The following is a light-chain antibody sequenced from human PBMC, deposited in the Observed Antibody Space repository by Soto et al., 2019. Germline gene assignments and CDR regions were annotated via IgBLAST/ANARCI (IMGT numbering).Light chain of an antibody. J-gene: IGKJ5*01. CDR1: QSVLYSSNNKNY. Sequence: DIVMTQSPDSLAVSLGERATINCKSSQSVLYSSNNKNYLAWYQQKPGQPPKLLIYWASTRESGVPDRFSGSGSGTDFTLPISSLQAEDLAVYYCQQYYSTPRTFGQGTRLEIK. V-gene: IGKV4-1*01. CDR2: WAS. CDR3: QQYYSTPRT.